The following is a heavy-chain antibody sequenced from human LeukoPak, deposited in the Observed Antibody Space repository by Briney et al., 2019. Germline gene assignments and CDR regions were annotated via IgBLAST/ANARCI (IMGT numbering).Heavy chain of an antibody. V-gene: IGHV4-4*07. J-gene: IGHJ4*02. CDR3: ARDRTIFGVVIFFDY. CDR2: IYTSGST. CDR1: GGSISSYY. D-gene: IGHD3-3*01. Sequence: SETLSLTCTVSGGSISSYYWSWIRQPAGKGLEWIGRIYTSGSTNYNPSLKSRVTMSVDTSKNQFSLKLSSVTAADTAVYYCARDRTIFGVVIFFDYWGQGTLVTVPS.